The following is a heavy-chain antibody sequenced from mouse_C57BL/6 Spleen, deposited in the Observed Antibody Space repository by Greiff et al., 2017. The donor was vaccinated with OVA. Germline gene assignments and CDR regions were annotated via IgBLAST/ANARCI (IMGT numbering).Heavy chain of an antibody. CDR3: ARSVNYYGSSTWFAY. J-gene: IGHJ3*01. V-gene: IGHV1-55*01. Sequence: VQLQQPGAELVKPGASVKMSCKASGYTFTSYWITWVKQRPGQGLEWIGDIYPGSGSTNYNEKFKSKATLTVDTSSSTAYMQLSSLTSEDSAVYYCARSVNYYGSSTWFAYWGQGTLVTVSA. CDR2: IYPGSGST. D-gene: IGHD1-1*01. CDR1: GYTFTSYW.